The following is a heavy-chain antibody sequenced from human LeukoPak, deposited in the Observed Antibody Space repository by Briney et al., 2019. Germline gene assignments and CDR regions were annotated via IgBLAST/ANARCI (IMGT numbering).Heavy chain of an antibody. D-gene: IGHD5-18*01. CDR2: ISGSGGST. J-gene: IGHJ4*02. CDR3: AKSTAMVYYFDY. CDR1: GFTFSGYA. V-gene: IGHV3-23*01. Sequence: GGSLRLSCAASGFTFSGYAMSWVGQAPGKGLEWVSAISGSGGSTYYADSVKGRFTISRDNSKNTLYLQMNSLRAEDTAVYYCAKSTAMVYYFDYWGQGTLVTVSS.